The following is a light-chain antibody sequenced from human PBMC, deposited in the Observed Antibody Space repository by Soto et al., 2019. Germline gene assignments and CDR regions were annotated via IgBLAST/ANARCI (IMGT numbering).Light chain of an antibody. CDR2: DAS. CDR3: QHRSK. CDR1: ESIGNY. Sequence: EIVLTQSPTTLTLSPRERATLSCRASESIGNYLSWYQQTPGQAPRRLIRDASNRATGVPARFSGSGSGTDFTLTISSLEPEDFALYHCQHRSKFGQGTRLEI. V-gene: IGKV3-11*01. J-gene: IGKJ5*01.